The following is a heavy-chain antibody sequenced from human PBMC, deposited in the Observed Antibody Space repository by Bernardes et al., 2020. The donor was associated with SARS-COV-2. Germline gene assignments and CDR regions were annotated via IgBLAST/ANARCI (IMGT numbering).Heavy chain of an antibody. J-gene: IGHJ4*02. CDR3: ARTRTTISTTGIPVDY. V-gene: IGHV1-2*02. CDR1: GYTFTDYF. Sequence: ASVNVSCKASGYTFTDYFIHWVRQAPGQRLEWMGWINPNTGGTNYEQKFQGRVTMTRDTSITTAYMELSWLGSDDTAIYYCARTRTTISTTGIPVDYWGQGTLVTVSS. D-gene: IGHD2-21*02. CDR2: INPNTGGT.